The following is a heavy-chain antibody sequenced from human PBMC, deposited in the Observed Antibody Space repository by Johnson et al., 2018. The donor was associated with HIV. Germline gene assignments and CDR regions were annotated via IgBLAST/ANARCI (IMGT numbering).Heavy chain of an antibody. V-gene: IGHV3-20*04. D-gene: IGHD4-17*01. J-gene: IGHJ3*02. CDR2: INWNGGST. CDR3: ARVIRLGAVRLRHAFDI. Sequence: EVQLVESGGGVVRPGGSLRLSCAASGFTFDDYGMSWVRQAPGKGLEWVSGINWNGGSTGYGDSVKGRFTISSDNAKNSLYLQMNNLRAEDTAVYYCARVIRLGAVRLRHAFDIWGQGTVVTVSS. CDR1: GFTFDDYG.